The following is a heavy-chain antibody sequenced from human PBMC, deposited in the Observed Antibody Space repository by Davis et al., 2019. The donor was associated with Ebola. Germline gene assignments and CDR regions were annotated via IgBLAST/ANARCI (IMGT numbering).Heavy chain of an antibody. D-gene: IGHD3-9*01. CDR1: GGSFSGYY. J-gene: IGHJ6*02. CDR3: ARVDWLYYGMDV. CDR2: INHSGST. Sequence: GSLRLPCAVYGGSFSGYYWSWIRQPPGKGLEWIGEINHSGSTNYNPSLKSRVTISVDTSKNQFSLKLSSVTAADTAVYYCARVDWLYYGMDVWGQGTTVTVSS. V-gene: IGHV4-34*01.